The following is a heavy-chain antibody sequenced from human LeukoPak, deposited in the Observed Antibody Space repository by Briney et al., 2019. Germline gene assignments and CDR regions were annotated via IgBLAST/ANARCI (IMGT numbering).Heavy chain of an antibody. CDR1: GGSISSSSYY. Sequence: PSETLSLTCTVSGGSISSSSYYWGWIRQPPGKGLESIGTIYYSGSTYYNPSLRSRVTISVDTSKNQFSLKLSSVTAADTAVYYCARIPTNAVPAAHNGFDIWGQGTMLTVSS. CDR2: IYYSGST. J-gene: IGHJ3*02. V-gene: IGHV4-39*01. CDR3: ARIPTNAVPAAHNGFDI. D-gene: IGHD2-2*01.